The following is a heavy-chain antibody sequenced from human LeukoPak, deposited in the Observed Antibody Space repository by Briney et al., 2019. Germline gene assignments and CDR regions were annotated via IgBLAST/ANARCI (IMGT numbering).Heavy chain of an antibody. CDR1: GFTFSSYA. CDR2: ISGSGGST. CDR3: ARGTGVPAAIAYYYYYMDV. V-gene: IGHV3-23*01. J-gene: IGHJ6*03. D-gene: IGHD2-2*01. Sequence: TGGSLRLSCAASGFTFSSYAMSWVRQAPGKGLEWVSAISGSGGSTYYADSVKGRFTISRDNSKNTLYLQMNSLRAEDTAVYYCARGTGVPAAIAYYYYYMDVWGKGTTVTVSS.